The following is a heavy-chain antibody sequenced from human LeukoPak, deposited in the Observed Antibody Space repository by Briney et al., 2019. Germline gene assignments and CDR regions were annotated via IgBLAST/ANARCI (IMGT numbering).Heavy chain of an antibody. D-gene: IGHD4/OR15-4a*01. J-gene: IGHJ6*02. Sequence: GGCLRLSWAAAGFTFNSYGMSWVRQAPGKGLEWVSGISGSGGSTYYADSVKGRFTISRDNSKNTLYVQMNSLRAEDTAVYYCAKASNFAYYYGMDVWGQGTTVTVSS. CDR1: GFTFNSYG. CDR2: ISGSGGST. V-gene: IGHV3-23*01. CDR3: AKASNFAYYYGMDV.